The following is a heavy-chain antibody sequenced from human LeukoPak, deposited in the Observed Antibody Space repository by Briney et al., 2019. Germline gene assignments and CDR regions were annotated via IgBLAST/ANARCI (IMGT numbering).Heavy chain of an antibody. J-gene: IGHJ5*02. CDR1: GYTFTGYY. CDR3: ARDRVTMVRGGNWFDP. CDR2: INPNSGGT. D-gene: IGHD3-10*01. Sequence: ASVKVSCKASGYTFTGYYMHWARQAPGQGLEWMGRINPNSGGTNYAQKFQGRVTMTRDTSISTAYMELSRLRSDDTAVYYCARDRVTMVRGGNWFDPWGQGTLVTVSS. V-gene: IGHV1-2*06.